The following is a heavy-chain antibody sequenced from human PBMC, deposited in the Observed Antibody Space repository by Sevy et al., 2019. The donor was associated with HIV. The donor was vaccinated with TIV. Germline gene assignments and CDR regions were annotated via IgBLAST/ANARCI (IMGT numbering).Heavy chain of an antibody. D-gene: IGHD6-19*01. CDR2: IRNKAKSSTT. Sequence: GGSLRLSCAASGFIFGDLYMDWVRQAPGKGLKWIGRIRNKAKSSTTEYAASVKGSFTITRDDSKNSLYLQMNSLKTEDTAGYYCAAVAADRGYFNIWGRGTLVTVSS. CDR1: GFIFGDLY. J-gene: IGHJ2*01. V-gene: IGHV3-72*01. CDR3: AAVAADRGYFNI.